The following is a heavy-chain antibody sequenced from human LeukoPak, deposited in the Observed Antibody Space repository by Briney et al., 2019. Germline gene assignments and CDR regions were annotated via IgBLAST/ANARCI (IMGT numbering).Heavy chain of an antibody. Sequence: SETLSLTCAVSGGSINSGGYSWSWIRQPPGRGLEWIAYIYDSGSTHYNPSLKSRVIISLDRSKNQISLKLSSVTAADTAVYYCARSGYSSYYYGMDVWGQGTTVTVSS. D-gene: IGHD5-18*01. J-gene: IGHJ6*02. CDR1: GGSINSGGYS. CDR3: ARSGYSSYYYGMDV. V-gene: IGHV4-30-2*01. CDR2: IYDSGST.